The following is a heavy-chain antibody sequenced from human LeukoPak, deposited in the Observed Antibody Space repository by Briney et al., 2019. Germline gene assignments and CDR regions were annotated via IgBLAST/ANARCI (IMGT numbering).Heavy chain of an antibody. V-gene: IGHV4-59*08. CDR2: IFYSGGS. D-gene: IGHD2-2*01. CDR3: ARLGSTLDI. Sequence: SETLSLTCTVSGGSISSYYWTWIRQPPGKGLEWIGYIFYSGGSNYNPSLKSRVTISVDTSKNHFSLKLSSVTAADTAVYYCARLGSTLDIWGQARMV. CDR1: GGSISSYY. J-gene: IGHJ3*02.